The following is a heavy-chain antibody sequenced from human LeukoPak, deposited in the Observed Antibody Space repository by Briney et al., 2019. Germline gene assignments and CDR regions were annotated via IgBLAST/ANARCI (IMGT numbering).Heavy chain of an antibody. CDR3: AKDRSPYSSGWYYFDY. Sequence: GGSLRLSCAASGFTFSRYWMSWVRQAPGKGLEWVSAISGSGGSTYYADSVKGRFTISRDNSKNTLYLQMNSLRAEDTAVYYCAKDRSPYSSGWYYFDYWGQGTLVTVSS. CDR2: ISGSGGST. CDR1: GFTFSRYW. V-gene: IGHV3-23*01. D-gene: IGHD6-19*01. J-gene: IGHJ4*02.